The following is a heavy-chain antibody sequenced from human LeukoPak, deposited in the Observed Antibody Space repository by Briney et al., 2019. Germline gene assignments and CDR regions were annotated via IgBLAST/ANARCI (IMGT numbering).Heavy chain of an antibody. J-gene: IGHJ4*02. CDR2: INQSGST. CDR1: GGPFSDYY. V-gene: IGHV4-34*01. Sequence: SDPLTLTCAVSGGPFSDYYWSWIRQSPGRGLEWIGEINQSGSTDYNPSLKSRVIISMDTSKTQFSLNLSSVTAADTAVYYCARDYDSSGYYPFYWGQGTPVTVSS. D-gene: IGHD3-22*01. CDR3: ARDYDSSGYYPFY.